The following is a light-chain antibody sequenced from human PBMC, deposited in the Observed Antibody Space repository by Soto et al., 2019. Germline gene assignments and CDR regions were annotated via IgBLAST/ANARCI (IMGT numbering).Light chain of an antibody. CDR3: QQYGSSPT. CDR2: GPS. Sequence: EIVLTQSPGTLSLSPGERATLFCMASDAVARSYLTWYQQNPGQPPRLLIHGPSSRATGIADRFSGSGSGTDFTLTISRLEPEDFAVYYCQQYGSSPTFGQGTKGDIK. J-gene: IGKJ1*01. V-gene: IGKV3-20*01. CDR1: DAVARSY.